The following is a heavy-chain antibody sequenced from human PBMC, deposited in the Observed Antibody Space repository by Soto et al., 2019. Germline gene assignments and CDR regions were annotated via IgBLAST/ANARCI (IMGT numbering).Heavy chain of an antibody. Sequence: QVQLVQSGAEVKKPGASVKVSCKASGYTFSTYAMHWVRQAPGQRLEWMGWINGDNGNTRYSQKFQGRVTITSDTSASTAYMELSSLRSEDTAVYYCARDPHYYDTTGYCLDYWGQGTLVTVSS. CDR3: ARDPHYYDTTGYCLDY. CDR1: GYTFSTYA. V-gene: IGHV1-3*01. J-gene: IGHJ4*02. D-gene: IGHD3-22*01. CDR2: INGDNGNT.